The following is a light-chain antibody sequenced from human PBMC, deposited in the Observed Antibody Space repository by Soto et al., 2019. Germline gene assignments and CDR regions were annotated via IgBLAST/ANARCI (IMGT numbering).Light chain of an antibody. J-gene: IGKJ1*01. CDR1: QTITTS. CDR3: QQYDSYSVRT. CDR2: KAS. Sequence: DIQMTQSPSTLSASVGDGVTITCRASQTITTSLAWYQKKPGKAPKLLIYKASSLESGVPSRFSGSGSGTEVTITISSLQPDDFAPYYCQQYDSYSVRTFGQGTKVEI. V-gene: IGKV1-5*03.